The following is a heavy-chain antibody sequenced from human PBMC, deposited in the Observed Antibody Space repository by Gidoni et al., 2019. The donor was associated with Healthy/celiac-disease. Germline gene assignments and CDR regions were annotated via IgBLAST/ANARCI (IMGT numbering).Heavy chain of an antibody. CDR3: AKYTTYYVDY. CDR1: GFTFDDYA. D-gene: IGHD1-1*01. Sequence: EVQLVESGGGLVQPGRSLRLSCAASGFTFDDYAMHWVRQAPGKGLEWVSGISWNSGSIGYADAVKGRFTISRDNTKNSLYLQMNSLRAEDTALYYCAKYTTYYVDYWGQGTLVTVSS. CDR2: ISWNSGSI. J-gene: IGHJ4*02. V-gene: IGHV3-9*01.